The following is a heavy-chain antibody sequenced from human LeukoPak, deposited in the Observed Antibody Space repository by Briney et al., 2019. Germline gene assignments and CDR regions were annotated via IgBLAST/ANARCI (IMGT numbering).Heavy chain of an antibody. D-gene: IGHD6-19*01. CDR1: GFTFSSYW. J-gene: IGHJ4*02. CDR2: IKQDGSEK. CDR3: ARAHPGSGWVYYFDY. Sequence: GGSLRLSCAASGFTFSSYWMSWVRQAPGKGLEWVANIKQDGSEKYYVDSVKGRFTISRDNAKNSLYLQMNSLRAEDTAVYYCARAHPGSGWVYYFDYWGQGTLVTVSS. V-gene: IGHV3-7*04.